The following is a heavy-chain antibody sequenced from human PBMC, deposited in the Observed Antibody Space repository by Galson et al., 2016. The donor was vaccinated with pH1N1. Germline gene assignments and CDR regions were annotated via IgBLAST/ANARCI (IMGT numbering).Heavy chain of an antibody. CDR1: GGTLSFYS. V-gene: IGHV1-69*13. J-gene: IGHJ4*02. CDR2: IIPIFGTP. CDR3: ASHSLRDGYNLYYFDY. Sequence: SVKVSCKASGGTLSFYSFSWLRQAPGQGLEWMGGIIPIFGTPNYAQKFQGRVAITADESSSTAYMELSSLRSEDTAVYYCASHSLRDGYNLYYFDYWGQGTLVTVSS. D-gene: IGHD5-24*01.